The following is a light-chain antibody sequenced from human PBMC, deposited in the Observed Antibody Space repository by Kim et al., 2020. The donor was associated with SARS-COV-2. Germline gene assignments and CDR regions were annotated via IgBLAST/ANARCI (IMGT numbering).Light chain of an antibody. V-gene: IGLV3-19*01. CDR2: GKN. Sequence: VALGQTVRITCQGDSLRSYYATWYQQKPGQAPILVIYGKNNRPSGIPDRFSGSSSGNTASLTITGTQAGDEADYYCNSRDSNNNVLFGGGTKSPS. J-gene: IGLJ2*01. CDR3: NSRDSNNNVL. CDR1: SLRSYY.